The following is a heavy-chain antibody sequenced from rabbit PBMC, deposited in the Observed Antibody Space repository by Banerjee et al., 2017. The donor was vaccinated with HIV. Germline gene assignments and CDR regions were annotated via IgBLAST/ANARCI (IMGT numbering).Heavy chain of an antibody. V-gene: IGHV1S40*01. Sequence: QSLEESGGGLVKPGGTLTLTCKASGIDFSSYYRMCWVRLAPGGGLELIACIYAGSGGTTYYASWAKGRFAISKTASTTVTLQMTSLTAADTATYFCARGYSSDDYILYYGMDLWGPGTLVTVS. D-gene: IGHD1-1*01. CDR1: GIDFSSYYR. CDR2: IYAGSGGTT. CDR3: ARGYSSDDYILYYGMDL. J-gene: IGHJ6*01.